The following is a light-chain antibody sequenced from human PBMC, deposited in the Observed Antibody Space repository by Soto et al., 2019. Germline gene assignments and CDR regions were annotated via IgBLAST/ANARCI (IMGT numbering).Light chain of an antibody. CDR2: EVT. Sequence: QSVLTQPASVSGSPGQSITISCIGTSSDIGAYNYVSWYQQHPGKVPKLMIYEVTNRPSGLSNRFSGSKSGNTASLTISGLQAEDEDEYFCSSYSSTSTLYVFGTGTKVTVL. CDR3: SSYSSTSTLYV. V-gene: IGLV2-14*01. J-gene: IGLJ1*01. CDR1: SSDIGAYNY.